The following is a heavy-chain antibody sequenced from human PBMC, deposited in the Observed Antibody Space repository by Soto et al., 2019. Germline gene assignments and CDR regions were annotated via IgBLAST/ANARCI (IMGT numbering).Heavy chain of an antibody. Sequence: QVRLMQSGPEVRSPGSAVTVSCKASGYTFTHYFIHWVRRAPGQGIEWMGYINPKSGDTHYSQTFRGRVSMNRDTSTDTAHLGLSSLKSDDTAVYFCARVPCHKNSRGDFWGHGTPINVSS. CDR3: ARVPCHKNSRGDF. V-gene: IGHV1-2*02. J-gene: IGHJ4*01. D-gene: IGHD1-7*01. CDR1: GYTFTHYF. CDR2: INPKSGDT.